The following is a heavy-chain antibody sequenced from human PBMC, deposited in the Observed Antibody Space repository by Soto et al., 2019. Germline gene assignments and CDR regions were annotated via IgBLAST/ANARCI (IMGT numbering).Heavy chain of an antibody. J-gene: IGHJ3*02. CDR1: DGSISSGGYY. CDR2: IYYSGST. D-gene: IGHD3-22*01. V-gene: IGHV4-31*03. Sequence: SETLSLTCTVSDGSISSGGYYWSWIRQHPGKGLEWIGYIYYSGSTYYNPSLKSRVTISVDTSKNQFSLKLSSVTAADTAVYYCARVIGGGDDYYDSSGYYYADAFDIWGQGTMVTVSS. CDR3: ARVIGGGDDYYDSSGYYYADAFDI.